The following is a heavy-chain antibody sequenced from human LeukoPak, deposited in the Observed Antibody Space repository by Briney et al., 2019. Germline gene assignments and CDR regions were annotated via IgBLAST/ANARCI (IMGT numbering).Heavy chain of an antibody. D-gene: IGHD1-14*01. CDR3: ARDSRPGDNLFDY. CDR2: IITILGIA. Sequence: SVKVSCKASGGTFSSYAISWVRQAHGQGLEWMGRIITILGIANYAQKFQGRVMITADKSTSTAYMELSSLRSEDTAVYYCARDSRPGDNLFDYWGQGTLVTVST. J-gene: IGHJ4*02. V-gene: IGHV1-69*04. CDR1: GGTFSSYA.